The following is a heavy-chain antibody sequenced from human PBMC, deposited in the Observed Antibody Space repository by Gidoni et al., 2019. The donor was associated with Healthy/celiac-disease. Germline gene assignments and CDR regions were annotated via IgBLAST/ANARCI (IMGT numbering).Heavy chain of an antibody. CDR2: IYYSGST. D-gene: IGHD2-2*01. CDR3: ARDLSTNWFDP. Sequence: QVQLQESGPGLVKPSETLSLTCTVSGGSISSYYWSWIRQPPGKGLEWIGYIYYSGSTNYNPSLKSRVTISVDTSKNQFSLKLSSVTAADTAVYYCARDLSTNWFDPWGQGTLVTVSS. J-gene: IGHJ5*02. CDR1: GGSISSYY. V-gene: IGHV4-59*01.